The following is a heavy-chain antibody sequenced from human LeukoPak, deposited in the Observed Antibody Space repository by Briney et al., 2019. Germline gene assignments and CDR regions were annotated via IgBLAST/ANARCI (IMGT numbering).Heavy chain of an antibody. Sequence: SETLSLTCTTSGDSISSSSYYWGWIRQPPGKGLEWIGDIYYRGSTYYSPSLKSRVSISIDTSNNQFSLTLNSVTAADTALYFCARRRYYDSTGYLDWGQGTLVTVSS. CDR3: ARRRYYDSTGYLD. CDR1: GDSISSSSYY. D-gene: IGHD3-22*01. V-gene: IGHV4-39*01. J-gene: IGHJ1*01. CDR2: IYYRGST.